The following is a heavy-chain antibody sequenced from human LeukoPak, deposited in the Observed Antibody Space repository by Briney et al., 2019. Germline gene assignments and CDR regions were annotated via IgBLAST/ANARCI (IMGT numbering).Heavy chain of an antibody. CDR3: ASLWDAGY. J-gene: IGHJ4*02. V-gene: IGHV3-7*02. CDR1: GFSFSSSW. CDR2: IKQDGSEK. D-gene: IGHD1-26*01. Sequence: GGSLSLSCAASGFSFSSSWMTWVRQAPGKGLEWVATIKQDGSEKFYVNSVKGRFTISRDNTKDSLYLQMNSLRADDTAVYYCASLWDAGYWGQGTLVTVSS.